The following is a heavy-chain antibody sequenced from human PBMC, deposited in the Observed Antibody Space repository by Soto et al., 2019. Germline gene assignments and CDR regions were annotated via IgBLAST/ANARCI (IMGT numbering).Heavy chain of an antibody. Sequence: PSETLSLTCAVSGGSISSGGYSWSWIRQPPGKGLEWIAYIYHSGSTYYNPSLKSRVTISVDRSKNQFSLKLSSVTAADTAVYYCARGLYYDFWSGPYYYYYYGMDVWGQGTTVTVSS. CDR2: IYHSGST. V-gene: IGHV4-30-2*01. CDR3: ARGLYYDFWSGPYYYYYYGMDV. D-gene: IGHD3-3*01. CDR1: GGSISSGGYS. J-gene: IGHJ6*02.